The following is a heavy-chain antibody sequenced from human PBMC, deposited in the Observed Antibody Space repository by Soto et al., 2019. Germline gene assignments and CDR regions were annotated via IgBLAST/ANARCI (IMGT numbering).Heavy chain of an antibody. CDR1: GGSFSRGGYY. Sequence: TXSLTCTLSGGSFSRGGYYWSWIRQHPGKGLEWMGYISYSGNTKYKPSLQSRITISVDTSENQFSLRLTSVTAADTAIYFCARTSIFGVVLNAFDIWGKGTLVTVS. J-gene: IGHJ3*02. CDR3: ARTSIFGVVLNAFDI. CDR2: ISYSGNT. V-gene: IGHV4-31*03. D-gene: IGHD3-3*01.